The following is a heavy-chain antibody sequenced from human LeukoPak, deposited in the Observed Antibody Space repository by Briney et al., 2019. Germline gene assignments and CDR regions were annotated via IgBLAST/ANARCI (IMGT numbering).Heavy chain of an antibody. CDR2: INHSGST. V-gene: IGHV4-34*01. CDR1: GGSFRGYY. CDR3: ARASVGAMDY. J-gene: IGHJ4*02. D-gene: IGHD1-26*01. Sequence: PSETLSLTCAVYGGSFRGYYWSWIRQPPGKGLEWIGEINHSGSTNYNPSLKSRVTISVDTSKNQFSLKLSSVTAADTAVYYCARASVGAMDYWGQGTLVTVSS.